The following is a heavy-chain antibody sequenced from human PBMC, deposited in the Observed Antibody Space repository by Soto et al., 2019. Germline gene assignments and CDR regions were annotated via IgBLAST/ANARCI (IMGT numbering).Heavy chain of an antibody. Sequence: GGSLRLSCAASGFTFSSYGMHWVRQAPGKGLEWVAVIWYDGSNKYYADSVKGRFTISRDNSKNTLYLQMNSLRAEDTAVYYCESFVRAEAEQKAKYYYYYGMDVRGXGTTFTVCS. CDR2: IWYDGSNK. D-gene: IGHD6-13*01. J-gene: IGHJ6*01. V-gene: IGHV3-33*01. CDR1: GFTFSSYG. CDR3: ESFVRAEAEQKAKYYYYYGMDV.